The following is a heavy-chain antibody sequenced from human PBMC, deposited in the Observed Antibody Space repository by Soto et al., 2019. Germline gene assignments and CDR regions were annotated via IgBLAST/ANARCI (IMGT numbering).Heavy chain of an antibody. Sequence: ASVKVSCKASGYTFTSYYMHWVRQAPGQGLEWMGIINPSGGSTSYAQKFQGRVTMTTDTSTSTAYMELRSLRSDDTAVYYCARDEKMATFTAFWYYYYGMDFWGQGTTVIVSS. D-gene: IGHD3-3*01. CDR3: ARDEKMATFTAFWYYYYGMDF. V-gene: IGHV1-46*01. J-gene: IGHJ6*02. CDR1: GYTFTSYY. CDR2: INPSGGST.